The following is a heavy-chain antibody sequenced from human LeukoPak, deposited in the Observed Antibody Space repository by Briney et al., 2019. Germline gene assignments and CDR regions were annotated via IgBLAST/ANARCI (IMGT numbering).Heavy chain of an antibody. CDR3: ARERRLGIPSYYYMDV. CDR2: INHSGST. Sequence: PSETLSLTCAVYGGSFSGYYWSWLRQPPGKGLEWIGEINHSGSTNYNPSLTSRVTISVDTSKNQFSLKLSSVTAADTAVYYCARERRLGIPSYYYMDVWGKGTTVTVSS. V-gene: IGHV4-34*01. D-gene: IGHD3-16*01. CDR1: GGSFSGYY. J-gene: IGHJ6*03.